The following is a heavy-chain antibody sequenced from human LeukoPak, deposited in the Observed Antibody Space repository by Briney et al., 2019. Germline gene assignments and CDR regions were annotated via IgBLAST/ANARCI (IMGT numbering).Heavy chain of an antibody. CDR1: GFTFSNYA. V-gene: IGHV3-23*01. CDR3: AKDRGYYDSSGYYYDY. D-gene: IGHD3-22*01. CDR2: ISGSGGST. Sequence: PGGSLRLSCAASGFTFSNYAMSWVRQAPGKGLEWVSGISGSGGSTYYADSVKGRFTISRDNSKNTLSLQMNSLRAEDTAVYYCAKDRGYYDSSGYYYDYWGQGTLVTVSS. J-gene: IGHJ4*02.